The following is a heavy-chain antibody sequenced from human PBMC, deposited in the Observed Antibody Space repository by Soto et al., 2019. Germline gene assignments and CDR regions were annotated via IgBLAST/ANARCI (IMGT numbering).Heavy chain of an antibody. Sequence: QLQLQESGPGLVKPSETLSLTCTVSGGSISSSSYYWGWIRQPPGKGLEWIGSIYYSGSTYYNPSLKSRVTISVDTSKNQFSLKLSSVTAADTAVYYCAATSGYTPEKVFWGQGTLVTVSS. J-gene: IGHJ4*02. CDR3: AATSGYTPEKVF. D-gene: IGHD3-22*01. V-gene: IGHV4-39*01. CDR2: IYYSGST. CDR1: GGSISSSSYY.